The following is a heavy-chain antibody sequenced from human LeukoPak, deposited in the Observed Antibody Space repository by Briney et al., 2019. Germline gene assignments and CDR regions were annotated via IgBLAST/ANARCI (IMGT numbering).Heavy chain of an antibody. CDR2: INHSGSI. Sequence: SETLSLTCTVSGNSISSGDNYWSWIRQPPGRGLEWIGEINHSGSINYNPSLKSRVTISVDTSKNQFSLKLSSVTAADTAVYYCARARSGKWGFDYWGQGTLVTVSS. D-gene: IGHD1-26*01. V-gene: IGHV4-39*07. CDR1: GNSISSGDNY. J-gene: IGHJ4*02. CDR3: ARARSGKWGFDY.